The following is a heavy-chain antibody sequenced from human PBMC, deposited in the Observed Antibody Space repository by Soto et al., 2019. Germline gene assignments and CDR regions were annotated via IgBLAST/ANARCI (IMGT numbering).Heavy chain of an antibody. V-gene: IGHV4-59*08. J-gene: IGHJ5*02. D-gene: IGHD3-10*01. Sequence: SETLSLTCTVSGGSISSHYWSWIRQPPGQGLEWIGYVYYSGSTNYNPSLKSRVTISVDTSKSQFSLRLSSVTAADTAVYYCATVLTRFKRITMEPWGQGTLVTVSS. CDR2: VYYSGST. CDR1: GGSISSHY. CDR3: ATVLTRFKRITMEP.